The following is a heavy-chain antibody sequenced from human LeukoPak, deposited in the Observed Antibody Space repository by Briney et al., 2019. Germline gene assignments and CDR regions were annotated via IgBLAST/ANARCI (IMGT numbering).Heavy chain of an antibody. Sequence: SETLSLTCTVSGGSISSYYWSWIRQPPGKGLEWIGYIYYSGSTNYNPSLKSRVTISVDTSKNQFSLKLSSVAAADTAVYYCARAVGDYIWGSYRSEYYFDYWGQGTLVTVSS. V-gene: IGHV4-59*01. CDR1: GGSISSYY. D-gene: IGHD3-16*02. CDR3: ARAVGDYIWGSYRSEYYFDY. J-gene: IGHJ4*02. CDR2: IYYSGST.